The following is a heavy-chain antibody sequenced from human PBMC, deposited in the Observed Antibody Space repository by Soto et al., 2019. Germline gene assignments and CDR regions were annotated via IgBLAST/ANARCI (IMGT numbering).Heavy chain of an antibody. V-gene: IGHV4-59*01. CDR2: IYYSGST. CDR1: GGSISSYY. CDR3: ARDTRYSSGWVDYYGMDV. Sequence: QVQLQESGPGLVKPSETLSLTCTVSGGSISSYYWSWIRQPPGKGLEWIGYIYYSGSTNYNPSLKSRVTISVDTSKNPFSLKLSSVTAADTAVYYCARDTRYSSGWVDYYGMDVWGQGTTVTVSS. D-gene: IGHD6-19*01. J-gene: IGHJ6*02.